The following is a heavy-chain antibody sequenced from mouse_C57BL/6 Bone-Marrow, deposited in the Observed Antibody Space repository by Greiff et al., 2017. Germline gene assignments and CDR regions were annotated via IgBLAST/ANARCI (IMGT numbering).Heavy chain of an antibody. Sequence: VQLQQSGAELVRPGASVKLSCTASGFNIKDDYIHWVKQRPEQGLEWIGWIDPEIGDTEYASKFQGMATITSDTSSNTAYIQLSSLTSEDTAVYYYSSFDGNYFDFWGQGTPLTVAS. V-gene: IGHV14-4*01. J-gene: IGHJ2*01. CDR3: SSFDGNYFDF. CDR2: IDPEIGDT. D-gene: IGHD2-3*01. CDR1: GFNIKDDY.